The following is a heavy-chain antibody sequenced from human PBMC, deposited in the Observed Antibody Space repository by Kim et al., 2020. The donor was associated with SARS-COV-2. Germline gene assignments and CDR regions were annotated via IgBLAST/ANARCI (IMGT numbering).Heavy chain of an antibody. D-gene: IGHD1-20*01. J-gene: IGHJ4*02. Sequence: YYADSVKGRFTISRDNSKNTPYLQMNSLRAEDTAVYYCAKDLLITGYFDYWGQGTLVTVSS. V-gene: IGHV3-23*01. CDR3: AKDLLITGYFDY.